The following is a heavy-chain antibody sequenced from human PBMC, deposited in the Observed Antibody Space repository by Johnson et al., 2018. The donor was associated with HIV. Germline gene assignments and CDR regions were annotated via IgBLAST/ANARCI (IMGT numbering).Heavy chain of an antibody. D-gene: IGHD3-22*01. V-gene: IGHV3-23*04. CDR1: GFTFSSFA. CDR2: ISSIGGST. Sequence: VQVVESGGGMVQPGRSLRLSCAASGFTFSSFAMSWVRQAPGKGLEWVSGISSIGGSTYYADSVKGRFTISRDNSKKTLYLHMNSLRAGDTAVYYCAKSSRAAYYYDSSGYYSAFDIWGQGTMVTVSS. J-gene: IGHJ3*02. CDR3: AKSSRAAYYYDSSGYYSAFDI.